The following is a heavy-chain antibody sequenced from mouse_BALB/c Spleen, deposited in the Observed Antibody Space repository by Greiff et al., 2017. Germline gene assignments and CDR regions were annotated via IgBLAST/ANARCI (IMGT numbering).Heavy chain of an antibody. CDR3: ANGNRLDY. J-gene: IGHJ2*01. CDR2: ISYDGSN. V-gene: IGHV3-6*02. CDR1: GYSITSGYF. D-gene: IGHD1-1*01. Sequence: EVQLKESGPGLVKPSQSLSLTCSVTGYSITSGYFWNWIRQFPGNKLEWMGYISYDGSNNYNPSLKNRISITRDTSKNQFFLKLNSVTTEDTATYYCANGNRLDYWGQGTTLTVSS.